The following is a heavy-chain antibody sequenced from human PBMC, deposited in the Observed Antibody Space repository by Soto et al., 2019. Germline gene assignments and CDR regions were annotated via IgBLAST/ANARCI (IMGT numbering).Heavy chain of an antibody. CDR1: GYTFTSYG. CDR3: ARDRAPFIVVVPAAKGWFDP. D-gene: IGHD2-2*01. V-gene: IGHV1-18*01. CDR2: ISAYNGNT. Sequence: GASVKVSCKASGYTFTSYGISWVRQAPGQGLEWMGWISAYNGNTNYAQKLQGRVTMTTDTSTSTAYMELRSLRSDDTAVYYCARDRAPFIVVVPAAKGWFDPWGQGTLVTVSS. J-gene: IGHJ5*02.